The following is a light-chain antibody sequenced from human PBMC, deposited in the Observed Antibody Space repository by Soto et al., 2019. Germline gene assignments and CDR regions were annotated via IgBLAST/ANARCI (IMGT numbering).Light chain of an antibody. CDR1: QSLNSNY. V-gene: IGKV3-20*01. J-gene: IGKJ4*01. Sequence: EIVLTQSPGTLSLSPGERATLSCKSSQSLNSNYLAWHQQKPGQAPRLLIYDTFSRATGIPDRFSGSGSGTDFTLTISRLEAEDVAVYYCQQFSSYPLTFGGGTKVDIK. CDR3: QQFSSYPLT. CDR2: DTF.